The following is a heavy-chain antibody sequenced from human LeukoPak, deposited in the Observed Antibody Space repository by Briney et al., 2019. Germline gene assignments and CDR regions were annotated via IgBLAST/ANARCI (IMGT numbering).Heavy chain of an antibody. Sequence: ASVKVSCKASGYTFTGYYMHWVRQAPGQGLEWMGWVNPNSGGTNYAQKFQGRVTMTRDTSISTAYMELSRLRSDDTAVYYCAREQSVAAGSPNDYWGQGTLVTVSS. J-gene: IGHJ4*02. CDR2: VNPNSGGT. CDR3: AREQSVAAGSPNDY. D-gene: IGHD6-13*01. CDR1: GYTFTGYY. V-gene: IGHV1-2*02.